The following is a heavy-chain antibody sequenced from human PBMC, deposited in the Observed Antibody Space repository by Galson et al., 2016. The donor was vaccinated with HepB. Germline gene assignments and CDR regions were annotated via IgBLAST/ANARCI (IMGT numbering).Heavy chain of an antibody. V-gene: IGHV4-31*03. CDR3: ARGNGGGNFDH. J-gene: IGHJ4*02. D-gene: IGHD3-10*01. CDR1: GGSIRSGSDY. Sequence: TLSLTCTVSGGSIRSGSDYWNWIRQHPGKGLEWIGSIYYSSSYYNPSLKSRVTVSLDTAKNQFSLKLSSVTAADTAVYYCARGNGGGNFDHWGQGTLVAVSS. CDR2: IYYSSS.